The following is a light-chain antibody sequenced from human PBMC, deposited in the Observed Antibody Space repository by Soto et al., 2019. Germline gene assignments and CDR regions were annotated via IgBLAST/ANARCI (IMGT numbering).Light chain of an antibody. CDR3: ASYTTTNTVV. CDR1: SSDVGAYNL. Sequence: QSALTQPASVSASPGQSITISCTGSSSDVGAYNLVSWYQQHPGKVPKVLIFNVSVRPSGISNRFSGSKSGTTASLTISGIQAGDEADYYCASYTTTNTVVFGGGTKVTVL. J-gene: IGLJ2*01. CDR2: NVS. V-gene: IGLV2-14*01.